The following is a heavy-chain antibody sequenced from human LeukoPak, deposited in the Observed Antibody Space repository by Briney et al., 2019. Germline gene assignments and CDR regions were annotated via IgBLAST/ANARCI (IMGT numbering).Heavy chain of an antibody. V-gene: IGHV3-74*01. CDR1: GFTFSGYW. J-gene: IGHJ4*02. Sequence: GGSLSHSRSASGFTFSGYWIHWVRQAPGKGLVWVSWINNDETNTRYADSVRGRFTISRDNAKNTLYLDMNGLRAEDTAVYYCARTTKHSYDVWGQGNLVTVSS. CDR3: ARTTKHSYDV. CDR2: INNDETNT. D-gene: IGHD3-16*01.